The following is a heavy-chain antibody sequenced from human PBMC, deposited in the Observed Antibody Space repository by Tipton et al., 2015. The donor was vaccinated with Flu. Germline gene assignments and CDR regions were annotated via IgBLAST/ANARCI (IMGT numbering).Heavy chain of an antibody. Sequence: TLSLTCTVSGASVTSGGYSWTWIRQPPGKGLDYIGQISSSGSTNMDPSLKSRVSISLDTSKNQFSLKLTSVTAADTAVYYCARRDYSNYVSEPKNWFDPWGQGILVTVSS. V-gene: IGHV4-61*08. CDR1: GASVTSGGYS. D-gene: IGHD4-11*01. CDR2: ISSSGST. CDR3: ARRDYSNYVSEPKNWFDP. J-gene: IGHJ5*02.